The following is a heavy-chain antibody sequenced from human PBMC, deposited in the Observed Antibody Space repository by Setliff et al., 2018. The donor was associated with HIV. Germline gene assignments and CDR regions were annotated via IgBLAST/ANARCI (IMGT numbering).Heavy chain of an antibody. CDR1: GGPITSNTYF. CDR2: IYHSGNT. J-gene: IGHJ4*02. CDR3: ARRRGQKATGWYYFDF. D-gene: IGHD6-19*01. Sequence: ETLSLTCSVSGGPITSNTYFWDWIRQAPGKGLEWIRSIYHSGNTYYNPSLKSRVSISVDTSKRQFSLKLTSVTAGDSALYYCARRRGQKATGWYYFDFWGQGALVTVSS. V-gene: IGHV4-39*01.